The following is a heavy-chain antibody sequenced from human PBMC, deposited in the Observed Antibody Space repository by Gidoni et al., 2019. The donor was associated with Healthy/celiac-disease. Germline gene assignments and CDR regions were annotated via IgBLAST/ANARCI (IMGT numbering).Heavy chain of an antibody. D-gene: IGHD4-17*01. CDR1: GVTFSSYA. CDR2: ISGRGGST. CDR3: TYHGDYVYYGMDV. J-gene: IGHJ6*02. Sequence: EVQLLESGGGLVQPGGSLRLSCAASGVTFSSYAMSWVRQAPGKGLEWVSAISGRGGSTYYADSVKCRFTISRDNSKTTLYLQMNSLSAAATAVYYCTYHGDYVYYGMDVWGQGTTVTVSS. V-gene: IGHV3-23*01.